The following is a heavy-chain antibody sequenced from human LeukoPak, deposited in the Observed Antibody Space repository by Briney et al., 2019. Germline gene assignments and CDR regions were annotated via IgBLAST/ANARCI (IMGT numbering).Heavy chain of an antibody. CDR1: GVSISSSNSY. CDR3: ARGSYDFWSGYHDAFDI. CDR2: IYYSGNT. V-gene: IGHV4-39*07. D-gene: IGHD3-3*01. Sequence: SETLSLTCTVSGVSISSSNSYWGWIRQPPGKGLEWIGSIYYSGNTYYNPSLKSRVTISVDTSKNQFSLKLSSVTAADTAVYYCARGSYDFWSGYHDAFDIWGQGTMVTVSS. J-gene: IGHJ3*02.